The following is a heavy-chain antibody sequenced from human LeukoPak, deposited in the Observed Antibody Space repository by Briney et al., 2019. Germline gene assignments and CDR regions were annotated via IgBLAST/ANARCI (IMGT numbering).Heavy chain of an antibody. J-gene: IGHJ4*02. CDR2: ISSNSSNI. CDR3: AREGSLAARGDY. CDR1: GFTFSSYI. Sequence: GGSLRLSCAASGFTFSSYIMHWVRQAPGKGVDWVSSISSNSSNIYYADSVKGRFTISRDNAKNSLYLQMNSLRAEDTAVYYCAREGSLAARGDYWGQGTLVTVSS. D-gene: IGHD6-6*01. V-gene: IGHV3-21*01.